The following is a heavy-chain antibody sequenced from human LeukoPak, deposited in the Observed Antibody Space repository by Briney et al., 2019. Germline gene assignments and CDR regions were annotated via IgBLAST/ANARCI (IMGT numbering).Heavy chain of an antibody. CDR3: ASSPYYDFWNGIPGYFDY. CDR2: IIPIFGTA. CDR1: GGTFSSYA. V-gene: IGHV1-69*01. Sequence: GSSVKVSCKASGGTFSSYAISWVRQAPGQGLEWMGGIIPIFGTANYAQKFQGRVTITADESTSTAYMELSSLRSEDTAVYYCASSPYYDFWNGIPGYFDYWGQGTLVTVSS. D-gene: IGHD3-3*01. J-gene: IGHJ4*02.